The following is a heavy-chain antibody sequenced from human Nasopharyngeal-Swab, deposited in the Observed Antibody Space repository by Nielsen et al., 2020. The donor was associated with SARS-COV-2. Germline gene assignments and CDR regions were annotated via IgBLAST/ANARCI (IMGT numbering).Heavy chain of an antibody. Sequence: GGSLRLSCVVSGFTFSDYWLSWVRQAPGKGLEWVASVKQDGSEIYYADSVKGRFTISRDNIENSMSLQMKYLGVDDTAVYYCARVNGEWHYDSWGQGTLVTVSS. CDR2: VKQDGSEI. D-gene: IGHD7-27*01. J-gene: IGHJ5*01. CDR3: ARVNGEWHYDS. CDR1: GFTFSDYW. V-gene: IGHV3-7*01.